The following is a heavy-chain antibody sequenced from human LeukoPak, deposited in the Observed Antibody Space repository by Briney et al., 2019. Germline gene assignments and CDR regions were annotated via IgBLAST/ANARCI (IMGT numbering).Heavy chain of an antibody. CDR2: IYSSGHT. Sequence: KPSETLSLTCTVSGGSISNYYWSWIRQPPGKGLEWIGYIYSSGHTNYNPSLKSRVTISVDTSKNQFSLNLTSVTAADMAVYYCARHFSCAAAPLPFDYWGQGTLVTVSS. V-gene: IGHV4-59*08. CDR1: GGSISNYY. CDR3: ARHFSCAAAPLPFDY. D-gene: IGHD6-13*01. J-gene: IGHJ4*02.